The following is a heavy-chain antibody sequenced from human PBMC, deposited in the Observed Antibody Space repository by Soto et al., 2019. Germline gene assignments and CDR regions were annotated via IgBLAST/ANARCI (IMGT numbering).Heavy chain of an antibody. CDR3: ASYLSGATNDGYFDY. J-gene: IGHJ4*02. CDR1: GFTFSSYG. Sequence: QVQLVESGGGVVQPGRSLRLSCAASGFTFSSYGMHWVRQAPGKGLEWVAVIWYDGSNRYYADSVKGRFTSSRDNSKNSLYLQMDSLRAEDTAIYYCASYLSGATNDGYFDYWGQGTLVTVSS. V-gene: IGHV3-33*01. CDR2: IWYDGSNR. D-gene: IGHD1-26*01.